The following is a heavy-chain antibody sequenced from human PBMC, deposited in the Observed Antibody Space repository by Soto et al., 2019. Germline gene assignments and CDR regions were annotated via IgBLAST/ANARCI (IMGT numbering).Heavy chain of an antibody. CDR3: AKGWLRPPLLGSGMDV. J-gene: IGHJ6*02. CDR1: GFTFSSYA. Sequence: PGGSLRLSCAASGFTFSSYAMHWVRQAPGKGLEWVAVITYDGSNKYYADSVKGRFTISRDNSKNTLYLQMNSLRAEDTAVYYYAKGWLRPPLLGSGMDVWGQGTTVTVSS. V-gene: IGHV3-30-3*01. CDR2: ITYDGSNK. D-gene: IGHD5-12*01.